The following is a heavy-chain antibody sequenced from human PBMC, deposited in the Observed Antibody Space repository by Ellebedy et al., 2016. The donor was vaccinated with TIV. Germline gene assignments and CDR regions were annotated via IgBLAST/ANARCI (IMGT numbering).Heavy chain of an antibody. V-gene: IGHV1-3*01. CDR3: AREVVVITTGWFDP. CDR1: GYTFTSYA. D-gene: IGHD3-22*01. CDR2: INAGNGNT. Sequence: ASVKVSCXASGYTFTSYAMHWVRQAPGQRFEWMGWINAGNGNTKYSQKFQGRVTITRDTSASTAYMELSSLRSEDTAVYYCAREVVVITTGWFDPWGQGTLVAVSS. J-gene: IGHJ5*02.